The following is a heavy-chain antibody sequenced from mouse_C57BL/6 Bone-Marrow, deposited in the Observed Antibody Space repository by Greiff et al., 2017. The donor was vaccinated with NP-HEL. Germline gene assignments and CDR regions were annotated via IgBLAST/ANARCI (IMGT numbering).Heavy chain of an antibody. CDR1: GYTFTDYY. Sequence: EVQLQQSGPVLVKPGASVKMSCKASGYTFTDYYMNWVKQSHGKSLEWIGVINPYNGGTSYNQKFKGKATLTVDKSSSTAYMELNSLTSEYSAVYYCARYGITTKDYWGQGTTLTVSS. V-gene: IGHV1-19*01. CDR2: INPYNGGT. CDR3: ARYGITTKDY. J-gene: IGHJ2*01. D-gene: IGHD1-1*01.